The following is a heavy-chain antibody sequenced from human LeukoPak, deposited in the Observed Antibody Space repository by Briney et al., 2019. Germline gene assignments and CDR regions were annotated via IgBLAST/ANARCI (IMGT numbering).Heavy chain of an antibody. D-gene: IGHD2-15*01. CDR3: AKDWTTGGSSYQDS. V-gene: IGHV3-23*01. CDR2: ISGTGDVT. Sequence: PGGSLRLSCSASGFTFSNFAMSWVRQAPGKGLDWVSAISGTGDVTYYADSVKGRFTISRDNSKDTLYLQMTSLRPEDTAVYFCAKDWTTGGSSYQDSWGQGTLVTVSS. CDR1: GFTFSNFA. J-gene: IGHJ4*02.